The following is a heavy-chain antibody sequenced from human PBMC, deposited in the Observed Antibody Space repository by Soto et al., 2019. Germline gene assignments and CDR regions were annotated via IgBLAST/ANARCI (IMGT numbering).Heavy chain of an antibody. J-gene: IGHJ4*02. Sequence: QVQLVQSGAEEKEPGASVKVSCKASGYTFTGYYLHWVRQAPGQVLEWVGWISPYTGCTSYAQKFEGWVTITRDTSISTVYMELSRLTSADTAVYYCARDLADQEIAADPYFYHWGQGTLVTVSS. CDR3: ARDLADQEIAADPYFYH. D-gene: IGHD6-25*01. CDR2: ISPYTGCT. V-gene: IGHV1-2*04. CDR1: GYTFTGYY.